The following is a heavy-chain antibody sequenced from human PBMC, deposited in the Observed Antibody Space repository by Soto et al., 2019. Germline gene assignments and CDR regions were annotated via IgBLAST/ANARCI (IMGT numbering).Heavy chain of an antibody. D-gene: IGHD6-13*01. CDR3: ARIAAASLYYFDY. J-gene: IGHJ4*02. Sequence: SETLSLTCTVSGGSISSSSYYWGWIRQPPGKGLEWIGSIYYSGSTYYNPSLKSRVTISVDTSKNQFSLKLSSVTAADTAVYYCARIAAASLYYFDYWGQGTLVPVSS. CDR2: IYYSGST. CDR1: GGSISSSSYY. V-gene: IGHV4-39*01.